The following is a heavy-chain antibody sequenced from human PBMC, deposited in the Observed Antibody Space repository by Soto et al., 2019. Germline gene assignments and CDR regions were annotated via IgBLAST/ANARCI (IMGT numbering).Heavy chain of an antibody. CDR3: ARDKRVQAYSSSWYQAHYYYGMDV. Sequence: PSETLSLTCTVSGGSISSYYWSWIRQPPGKGLEWIGYIYYSGSTNYNPSLKSRVTISVDTSKNQFSLRLSSVTAADTAVYYCARDKRVQAYSSSWYQAHYYYGMDVWGQGTTVTVSS. J-gene: IGHJ6*02. CDR1: GGSISSYY. V-gene: IGHV4-59*01. D-gene: IGHD6-13*01. CDR2: IYYSGST.